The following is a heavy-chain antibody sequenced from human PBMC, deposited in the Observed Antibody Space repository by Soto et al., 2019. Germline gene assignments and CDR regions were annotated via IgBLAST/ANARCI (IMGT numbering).Heavy chain of an antibody. Sequence: ASVKVSCKASGYTFTSYGISWVRQAPGQGLEWMGWISAYNGNTNYAQKLQGRVTMTTDTSTRTAYMELRSLRSDDTAVYYCARGLRYFDWLLPKAPFDAFDIWGQGTMVTVSS. V-gene: IGHV1-18*01. D-gene: IGHD3-9*01. CDR3: ARGLRYFDWLLPKAPFDAFDI. CDR2: ISAYNGNT. J-gene: IGHJ3*02. CDR1: GYTFTSYG.